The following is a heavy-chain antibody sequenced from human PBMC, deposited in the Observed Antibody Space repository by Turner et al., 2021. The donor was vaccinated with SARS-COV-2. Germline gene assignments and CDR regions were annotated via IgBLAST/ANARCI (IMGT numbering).Heavy chain of an antibody. D-gene: IGHD6-13*01. J-gene: IGHJ6*02. V-gene: IGHV1-69*08. CDR1: GGTFSTYT. Sequence: QVQLVQSGAEVKKPGSSVKVSCKASGGTFSTYTNSWVRQAPGQGLEWMGRIIPILGITTYAQKFQGRVTITADKSTSTAYMELSSLRSEDTAVYYCARDEEGIAAAYYYAMDVWGQGTTVTVSS. CDR2: IIPILGIT. CDR3: ARDEEGIAAAYYYAMDV.